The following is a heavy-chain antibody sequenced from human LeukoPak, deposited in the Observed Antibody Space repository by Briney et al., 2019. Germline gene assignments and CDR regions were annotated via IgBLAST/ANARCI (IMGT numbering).Heavy chain of an antibody. V-gene: IGHV3-23*01. CDR3: ANEIRPNDY. CDR1: GFTFSSYA. D-gene: IGHD4-17*01. J-gene: IGHJ4*02. CDR2: IGISGTKT. Sequence: GSLRLSCAASGFTFSSYAMSWVRQAPGKGLEWVSAIGISGTKTYYGDSVKGRFLISRDNSKNTLYLQMNSLRVEDTAVYFCANEIRPNDYWGQGTLVTVAS.